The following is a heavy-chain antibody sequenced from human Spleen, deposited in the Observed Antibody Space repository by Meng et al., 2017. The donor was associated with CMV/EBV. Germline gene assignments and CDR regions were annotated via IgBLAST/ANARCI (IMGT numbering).Heavy chain of an antibody. CDR2: ISAYNANT. CDR1: GYTFTSYG. CDR3: ARVRLGRSSRLFYFDY. Sequence: ASVNVSCKASGYTFTSYGVSWARQAPGQGLEWVGTISAYNANTDYAQKVQDRVTINIDTSTSTSYMEPRSLRSDDTAVYYCARVRLGRSSRLFYFDYWGQGTLVTVSS. D-gene: IGHD6-13*01. V-gene: IGHV1-18*04. J-gene: IGHJ4*02.